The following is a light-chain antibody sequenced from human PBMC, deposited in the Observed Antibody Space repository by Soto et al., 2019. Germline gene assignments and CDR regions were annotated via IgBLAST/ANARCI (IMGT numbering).Light chain of an antibody. CDR3: SSYTSSSTLLYV. CDR1: SSDVGDYNF. V-gene: IGLV2-14*01. J-gene: IGLJ1*01. CDR2: DVS. Sequence: QSVLTQPASVSGAPGQSITLSCTGTSSDVGDYNFVSWYEQHPGKAPKLIIYDVSKRPSGVSNRFSGSKSGNTASLTISGLQAEDEADYYCSSYTSSSTLLYVFGTGTKVTVL.